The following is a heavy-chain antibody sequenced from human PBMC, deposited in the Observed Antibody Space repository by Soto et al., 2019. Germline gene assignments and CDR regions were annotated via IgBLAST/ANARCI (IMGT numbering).Heavy chain of an antibody. CDR2: IYYSGST. Sequence: SETLSLTCTVSGGSTSSYYWSWIRQPPGKGLEWIGYIYYSGSTNYNPSLKSRVTISVDTSKNQFSLKLSSVTAADTAVYCCARVYDYGGAFDIWGQGTMVTVSS. D-gene: IGHD4-17*01. CDR3: ARVYDYGGAFDI. CDR1: GGSTSSYY. J-gene: IGHJ3*02. V-gene: IGHV4-59*01.